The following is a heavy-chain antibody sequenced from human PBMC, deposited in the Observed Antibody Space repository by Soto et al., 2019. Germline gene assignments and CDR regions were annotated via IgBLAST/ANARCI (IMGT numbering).Heavy chain of an antibody. CDR2: LIPIFGTA. CDR3: ARGGYCSGGSCSTPYHY. J-gene: IGHJ4*02. V-gene: IGHV1-69*01. CDR1: GGTFSSYA. Sequence: QVQLVQSGAEVKKPGSSVKVSCKASGGTFSSYAISWVRQAPGQGLEWMGGLIPIFGTANYAQKFQGRVTITADESTSTAYMELSSLRSEDTAVYYCARGGYCSGGSCSTPYHYWGQGTLVTVSS. D-gene: IGHD2-15*01.